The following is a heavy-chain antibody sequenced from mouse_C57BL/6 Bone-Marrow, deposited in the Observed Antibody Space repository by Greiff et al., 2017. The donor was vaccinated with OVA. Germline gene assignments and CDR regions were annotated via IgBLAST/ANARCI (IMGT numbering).Heavy chain of an antibody. V-gene: IGHV1-19*01. CDR2: INPYNGGT. J-gene: IGHJ1*03. CDR1: GYTFTDYY. D-gene: IGHD3-1*01. CDR3: ATHAVIGRGYFDV. Sequence: VHVKQSGPVLVKPGASVKMSCKASGYTFTDYYMNWVKQSHGKSLEWIGVINPYNGGTSYNQKFKGKATLTVDKSSSTAYMELNSLTSEDSAVYYCATHAVIGRGYFDVWGTGTTVTVSS.